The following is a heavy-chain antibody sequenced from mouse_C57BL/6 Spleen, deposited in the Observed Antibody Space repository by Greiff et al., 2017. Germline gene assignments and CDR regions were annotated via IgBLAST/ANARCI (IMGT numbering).Heavy chain of an antibody. J-gene: IGHJ3*01. Sequence: EVQLQESGPGLVKPSQSLSLTCSVTGYSIPSGYYWNWIRQFPGNKLEWMGYISYDGSNNYNPSLKNRISITRDTSKNQFFLKLNSVTTEDTATYYCAREGYDYLAWFAYWGQGTLVTVSA. D-gene: IGHD2-4*01. CDR2: ISYDGSN. CDR3: AREGYDYLAWFAY. V-gene: IGHV3-6*01. CDR1: GYSIPSGYY.